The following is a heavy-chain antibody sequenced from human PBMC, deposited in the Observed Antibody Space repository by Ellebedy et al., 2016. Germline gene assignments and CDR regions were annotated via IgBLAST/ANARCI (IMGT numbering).Heavy chain of an antibody. CDR3: ALGLPGDYMDV. D-gene: IGHD7-27*01. CDR2: IYYSGST. J-gene: IGHJ6*03. CDR1: GGSISSGGYY. Sequence: SETLSLXXTVSGGSISSGGYYWSWIRQHPGKGLEWIGYIYYSGSTYYNPSLKSRVTISVDTSKNQFSLKLSSVTAADTAVYYCALGLPGDYMDVWGKGTTVTVSS. V-gene: IGHV4-31*03.